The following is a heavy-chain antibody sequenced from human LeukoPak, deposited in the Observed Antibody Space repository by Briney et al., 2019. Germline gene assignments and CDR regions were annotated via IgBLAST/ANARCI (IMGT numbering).Heavy chain of an antibody. J-gene: IGHJ4*02. CDR1: GGSISSYY. Sequence: SETLSLTCTVSGGSISSYYWSWIRQPAGKGLEWIGRIYIRGSTIYNPSLKSRVTMSADTSKNQFSLKLSSVTAADTAVYYCARDLYLYCGGDCFLFDYWGQGTLVTVSS. D-gene: IGHD2-21*02. CDR2: IYIRGST. CDR3: ARDLYLYCGGDCFLFDY. V-gene: IGHV4-4*07.